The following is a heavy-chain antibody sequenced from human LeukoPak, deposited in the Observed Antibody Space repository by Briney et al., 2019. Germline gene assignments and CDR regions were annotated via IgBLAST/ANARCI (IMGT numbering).Heavy chain of an antibody. D-gene: IGHD4/OR15-4a*01. CDR1: GFTFSSYS. Sequence: GGSLRLSCAASGFTFSSYSMNWVRQAPGKGLEWVSSISSSSSYIYYADSVRGRFTISRDNGKNSLDLQMNSLRADDTAVYYCARDTLGEGEDANYAVYYFDYWGQGTVVTVSS. J-gene: IGHJ4*02. CDR2: ISSSSSYI. CDR3: ARDTLGEGEDANYAVYYFDY. V-gene: IGHV3-21*01.